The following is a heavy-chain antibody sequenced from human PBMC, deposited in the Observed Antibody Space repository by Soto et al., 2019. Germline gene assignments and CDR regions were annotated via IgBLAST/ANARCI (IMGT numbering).Heavy chain of an antibody. Sequence: SETLSLTCTVSGGCVSSGHSYWSWIRQPPGKGLEWIAYISYGGSTNYNPSLKSRVTVSLDTSKNQFSLKLTSVTAADTALYYCARHSPYCGGDCYSLDYWGQGTLVTVSS. CDR3: ARHSPYCGGDCYSLDY. V-gene: IGHV4-61*01. CDR1: GGCVSSGHSY. CDR2: ISYGGST. J-gene: IGHJ4*02. D-gene: IGHD2-21*02.